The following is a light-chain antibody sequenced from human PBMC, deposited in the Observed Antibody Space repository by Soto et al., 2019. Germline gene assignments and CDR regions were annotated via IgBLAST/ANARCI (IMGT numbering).Light chain of an antibody. CDR1: PDITSY. J-gene: IGKJ3*01. Sequence: DIQMNQSPSSLSASVGDRVTITCQASPDITSYFNWYQHQPGQAPKLLIYDASILEAWVPSRYSGSGSGTDFTFTIISLQPEDVATYYCQKCDYLPIFGPGTTVDRK. CDR3: QKCDYLPI. CDR2: DAS. V-gene: IGKV1-33*01.